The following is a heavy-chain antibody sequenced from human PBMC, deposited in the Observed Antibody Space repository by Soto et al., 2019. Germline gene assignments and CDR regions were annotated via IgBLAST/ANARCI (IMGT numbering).Heavy chain of an antibody. CDR3: ARPWGQLSTYYYGMDT. D-gene: IGHD3-16*01. CDR2: ISYDGDNK. J-gene: IGHJ6*02. CDR1: GFTFRNYA. V-gene: IGHV3-30-3*01. Sequence: QVQLVESGGGVVQPGRSLTLSCAASGFTFRNYAMHWVRQAPGKGLEWVATISYDGDNKYYTESVKGPFTISRDNSKNSLCLQMNSLRPEDTAVYYCARPWGQLSTYYYGMDTWGQGTTVTVSS.